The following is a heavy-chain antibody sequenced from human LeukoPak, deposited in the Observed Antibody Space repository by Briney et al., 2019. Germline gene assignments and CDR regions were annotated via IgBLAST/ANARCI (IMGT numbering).Heavy chain of an antibody. J-gene: IGHJ4*02. CDR3: ASLLYDYYAPFDY. V-gene: IGHV3-23*01. CDR1: GFTFSSYA. Sequence: GGSLRLSCAASGFTFSSYAMSWVRQAPGRGLEWVSDISDSGGLTYYADSVKGRFTISRDNSKNSLYLQMNSLRAEDTAVYYCASLLYDYYAPFDYWGQGTLVTVSS. CDR2: ISDSGGLT. D-gene: IGHD3-10*01.